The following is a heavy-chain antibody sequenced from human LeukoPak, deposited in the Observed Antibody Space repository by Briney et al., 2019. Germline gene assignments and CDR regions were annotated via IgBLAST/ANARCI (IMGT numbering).Heavy chain of an antibody. D-gene: IGHD2-2*01. CDR3: ARGFSCSSTSCYYGVYYYYMDV. Sequence: SETLSLTCAVYGGSFSGYYWSWIRQPPGKGLEWIGYIYYSGSTNYNPSLKSRVTISVDTSKNQFSLKLSSVTAADTAVYYCARGFSCSSTSCYYGVYYYYMDVWGKGTTVTVSS. CDR1: GGSFSGYY. CDR2: IYYSGST. V-gene: IGHV4-59*01. J-gene: IGHJ6*03.